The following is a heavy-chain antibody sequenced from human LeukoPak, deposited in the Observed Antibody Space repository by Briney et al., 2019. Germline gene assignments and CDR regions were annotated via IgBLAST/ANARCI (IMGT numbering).Heavy chain of an antibody. CDR1: GGSISSSSYY. D-gene: IGHD1-1*01. CDR2: IYYSGST. Sequence: SETLSLTCTVSGGSISSSSYYWGWIRQPPGKGLEWIGSIYYSGSTYYNPSLKSRVTISVDTSKNQFSLKLSSATAADTAAYYCATGPLVRGTYYYYYMDVWGKGTTVTVSS. V-gene: IGHV4-39*01. CDR3: ATGPLVRGTYYYYYMDV. J-gene: IGHJ6*03.